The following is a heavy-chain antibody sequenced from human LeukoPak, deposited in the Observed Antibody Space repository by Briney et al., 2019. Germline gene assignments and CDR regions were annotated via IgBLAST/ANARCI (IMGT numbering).Heavy chain of an antibody. Sequence: GGSLRLSCVASGFTFSSYWMTWVRQAPGKGLEWVAKIKQDGSEKYYVDSVKGRFTLSRDNAKNSLYLQMNSLRAEDTAVYYCARDAAVAGAVNWFDPWGQGTLVTVSS. D-gene: IGHD6-19*01. CDR3: ARDAAVAGAVNWFDP. V-gene: IGHV3-7*01. CDR1: GFTFSSYW. J-gene: IGHJ5*02. CDR2: IKQDGSEK.